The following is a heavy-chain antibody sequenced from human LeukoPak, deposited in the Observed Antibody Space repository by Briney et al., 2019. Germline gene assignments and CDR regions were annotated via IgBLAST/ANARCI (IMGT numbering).Heavy chain of an antibody. CDR3: AKDYDFWSGYYHDY. D-gene: IGHD3-3*01. Sequence: GGSLRLSCAASGFTVSSNYMSWVRQAPGKGLEWVSAISGSGGSTYYADSVKGRFTISRDNSKNTLYLQMNSLRAEDTAVYYCAKDYDFWSGYYHDYWGQGTLVTVSS. CDR2: ISGSGGST. J-gene: IGHJ4*02. CDR1: GFTVSSNY. V-gene: IGHV3-23*01.